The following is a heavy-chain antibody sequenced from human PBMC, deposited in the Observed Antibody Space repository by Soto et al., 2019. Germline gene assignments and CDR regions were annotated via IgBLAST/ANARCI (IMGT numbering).Heavy chain of an antibody. CDR1: GFSVRSSH. D-gene: IGHD3-10*01. Sequence: GGSLRLSCAAPGFSVRSSHIIWGRPGPGKGVEWVSVISGSGGSTYFADSVKGRFTISRDNSKNTLYLQMSSLRAEDTAVYYCAKNMIRGVSISVNDAFDMWGQGTMVTVSS. V-gene: IGHV3-23*01. CDR3: AKNMIRGVSISVNDAFDM. CDR2: ISGSGGST. J-gene: IGHJ3*02.